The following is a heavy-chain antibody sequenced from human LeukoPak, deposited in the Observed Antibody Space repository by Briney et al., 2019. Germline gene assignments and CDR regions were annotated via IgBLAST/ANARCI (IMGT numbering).Heavy chain of an antibody. D-gene: IGHD5-12*01. V-gene: IGHV4-34*01. CDR3: ARGPRRGYSGYDSTPRYGMDV. J-gene: IGHJ6*04. Sequence: SETLSLTCAVYGGSFSGYYWSWVRQPPGKGLEWIGEINHSGSTNYNPSLTSRVTISVDTSKNQFSLKLSSVTAADTAVYYCARGPRRGYSGYDSTPRYGMDVWGKGTTVTVSS. CDR2: INHSGST. CDR1: GGSFSGYY.